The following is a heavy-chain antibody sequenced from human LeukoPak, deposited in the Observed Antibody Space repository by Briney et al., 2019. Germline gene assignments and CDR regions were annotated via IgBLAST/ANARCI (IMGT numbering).Heavy chain of an antibody. D-gene: IGHD3-16*01. CDR1: GGSFSGHY. J-gene: IGHJ6*03. CDR2: VNDWGST. CDR3: ARGVVSGRFGDYYYYMDV. V-gene: IGHV4-34*01. Sequence: PSETLSLTCAVYGGSFSGHYWTWIRQPPGKGLQWIGEVNDWGSTNYNPSLKSRLTISEDKSKKQFSLRLPSVTAADTAVYYCARGVVSGRFGDYYYYMDVWGKGTTVTVSS.